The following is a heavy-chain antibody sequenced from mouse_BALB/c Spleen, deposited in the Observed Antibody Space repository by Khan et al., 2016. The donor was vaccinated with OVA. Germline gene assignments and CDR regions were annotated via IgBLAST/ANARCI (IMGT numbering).Heavy chain of an antibody. V-gene: IGHV1-4*01. J-gene: IGHJ3*01. CDR3: VIDGAYHRNDGCCSY. CDR2: INPSNGYT. D-gene: IGHD2-14*01. CDR1: GYTFTSYT. Sequence: VQLQQSGAELARPGASVKMSCKASGYTFTSYTIHWIKKRPGQGLEWIGYINPSNGYTYYNQKFKDKATLTTDKSSTTAYLQLSSLTSDDSAVYNCVIDGAYHRNDGCCSYWGQGTLVTVSA.